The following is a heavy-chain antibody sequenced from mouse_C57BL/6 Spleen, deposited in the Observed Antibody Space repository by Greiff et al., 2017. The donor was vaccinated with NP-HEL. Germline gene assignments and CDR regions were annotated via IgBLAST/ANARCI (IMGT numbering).Heavy chain of an antibody. Sequence: QVQLQQSGAELVKPGASVKISCKASGYAFSSYWMNWVKQRPGKGLEWIGQIYPGDGDTNYNGKFKGKATLTADKSSSTAYMQLSSLTSEDSAVYFCARWALRSAMDYWGQGTSVTVSS. V-gene: IGHV1-80*01. CDR2: IYPGDGDT. CDR3: ARWALRSAMDY. J-gene: IGHJ4*01. CDR1: GYAFSSYW. D-gene: IGHD1-1*01.